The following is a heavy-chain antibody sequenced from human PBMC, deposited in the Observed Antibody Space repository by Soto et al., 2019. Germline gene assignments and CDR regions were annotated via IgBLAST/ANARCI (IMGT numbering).Heavy chain of an antibody. Sequence: QVQLVQSGAEVKKPGSSVKVSCKASGGTFSSYAISWVRQAHGQGLEWMGGSIPIFGTANYAQNFQGRVTITADESTSTAYMELSSLRSEDTAVYYCASRWGTNYYYYGMDVWGQWTTVTVSS. CDR3: ASRWGTNYYYYGMDV. CDR1: GGTFSSYA. CDR2: SIPIFGTA. D-gene: IGHD7-27*01. V-gene: IGHV1-69*12. J-gene: IGHJ6*02.